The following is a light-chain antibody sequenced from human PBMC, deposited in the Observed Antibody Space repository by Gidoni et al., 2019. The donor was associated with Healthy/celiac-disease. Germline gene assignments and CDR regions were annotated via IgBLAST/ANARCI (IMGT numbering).Light chain of an antibody. J-gene: IGLJ3*02. Sequence: PVLVIYGKNNRPSGIPDRFSGSSSANTASMTITGAQAEDEADYYCNSRDSSGNHWVFGGGTKLTVL. V-gene: IGLV3-19*01. CDR3: NSRDSSGNHWV. CDR2: GKN.